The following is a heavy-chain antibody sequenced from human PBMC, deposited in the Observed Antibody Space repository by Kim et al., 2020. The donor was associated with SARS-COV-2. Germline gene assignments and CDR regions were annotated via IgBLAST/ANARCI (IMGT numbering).Heavy chain of an antibody. Sequence: GGSLRLSCAASGFTFSSYGMHWVRQAPGKGLEWVAVISYDGSNKYYADSVKGRFTISRDNSKNTLYLQMNSLRAEDTAVYYCAKYREYNWIHGGMDVWGQGTTVTVSS. CDR3: AKYREYNWIHGGMDV. V-gene: IGHV3-30*18. CDR2: ISYDGSNK. CDR1: GFTFSSYG. D-gene: IGHD1-20*01. J-gene: IGHJ6*02.